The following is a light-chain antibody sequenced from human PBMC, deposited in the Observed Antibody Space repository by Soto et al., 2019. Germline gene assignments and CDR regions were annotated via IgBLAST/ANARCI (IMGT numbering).Light chain of an antibody. CDR2: RAS. CDR1: QSVSNNY. J-gene: IGKJ1*01. CDR3: QQYGKSPLT. Sequence: EIVLTQSPGTLSLSPGERATLSCRASQSVSNNYLAWYQQKPGQAPRLLIHRASSRATGIPDRFSGSGSGTDFTLSISRLEPEDFAVYYCQQYGKSPLTFGQGTKVDIK. V-gene: IGKV3-20*01.